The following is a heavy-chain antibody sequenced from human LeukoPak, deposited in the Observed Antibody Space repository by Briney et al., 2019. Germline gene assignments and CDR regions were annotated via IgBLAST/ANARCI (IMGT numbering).Heavy chain of an antibody. J-gene: IGHJ4*02. D-gene: IGHD1-14*01. CDR1: GGSISSYY. CDR2: FYYSGST. CDR3: ARAPDY. Sequence: PSETLSLTFTVSGGSISSYYWGWIRQPPGKGLEWIGSFYYSGSTYYNPSLKSRVTISVDMSKNQFSLKLRSVTAADTAVYYCARAPDYWGQGTLVTVSS. V-gene: IGHV4-39*07.